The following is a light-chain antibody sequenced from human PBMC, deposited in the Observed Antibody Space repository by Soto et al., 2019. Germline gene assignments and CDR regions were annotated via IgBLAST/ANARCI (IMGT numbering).Light chain of an antibody. CDR2: AAS. Sequence: DIQLTQSPSFLSASVGDRVTITCRARQGISSYLAWYQQKPGKAPKLLIYAASTFQSGVPSRFSGSGSVTEVPHTISSLQPEDFATYYCQQLNSYPFTFGQGTRLEIK. V-gene: IGKV1-9*01. J-gene: IGKJ5*01. CDR3: QQLNSYPFT. CDR1: QGISSY.